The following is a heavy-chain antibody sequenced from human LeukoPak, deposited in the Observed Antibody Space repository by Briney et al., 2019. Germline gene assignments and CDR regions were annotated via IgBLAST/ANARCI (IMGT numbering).Heavy chain of an antibody. V-gene: IGHV3-23*01. Sequence: GGSLRLSCAASGFTFSNSALSWVRQAPGKGLEWVSDISGSGGSTYYADSVKGRFTISIDNSKNTLYLQMNSLRAEDTAVYYCAKRIQSAMATGYWGQGTLVTVSS. CDR3: AKRIQSAMATGY. CDR1: GFTFSNSA. J-gene: IGHJ4*02. CDR2: ISGSGGST. D-gene: IGHD5-18*01.